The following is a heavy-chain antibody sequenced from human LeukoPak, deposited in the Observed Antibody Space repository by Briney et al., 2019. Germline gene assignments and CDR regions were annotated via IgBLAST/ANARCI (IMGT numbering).Heavy chain of an antibody. CDR1: GYTFTSYD. D-gene: IGHD1-1*01. J-gene: IGHJ6*03. V-gene: IGHV1-8*01. CDR3: ARGRRGRYYYYMDV. CDR2: MNPNSGNT. Sequence: GASVTVSCKASGYTFTSYDINWVRQAAGQGLEWMGWMNPNSGNTGYAQKFQGRVTMTRNTSISTAYMELSSLRSEDTAVYYCARGRRGRYYYYMDVWGKGTTVTVSS.